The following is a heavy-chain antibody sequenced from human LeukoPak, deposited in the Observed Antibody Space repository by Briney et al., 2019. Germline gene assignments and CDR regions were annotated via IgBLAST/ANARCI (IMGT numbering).Heavy chain of an antibody. CDR3: ASDLWFGELLPDY. V-gene: IGHV3-23*01. D-gene: IGHD3-10*01. CDR2: ISGSGGTT. CDR1: GFTFNNYA. J-gene: IGHJ4*02. Sequence: PGGSLRLSCAASGFTFNNYAMNWVRQAPGKGLEWVSVISGSGGTTYYADSVKGRFTISRDNSKNTLYLQMNSLRAEDTAVYYCASDLWFGELLPDYWGQGTLVTVSS.